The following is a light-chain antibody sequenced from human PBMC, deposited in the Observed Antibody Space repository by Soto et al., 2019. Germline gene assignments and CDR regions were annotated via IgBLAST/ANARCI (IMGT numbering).Light chain of an antibody. CDR3: ASYRRAKTLVV. V-gene: IGLV1-51*01. CDR1: SSNIGSND. CDR2: DNN. Sequence: QSVLTQPPSVSAAPGQKVTIPCSGGSSNIGSNDVCWYQQVPGTAPKVLIYDNNKRPSGIPDRFSGSKSGMTASLTISGIQPAEDAHSFCASYRRAKTLVVFGTGTKVTVL. J-gene: IGLJ1*01.